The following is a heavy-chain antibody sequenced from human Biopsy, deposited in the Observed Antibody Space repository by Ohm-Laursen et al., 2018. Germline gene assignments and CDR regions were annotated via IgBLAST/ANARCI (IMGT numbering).Heavy chain of an antibody. CDR1: GYTFISYS. CDR3: ARGEVTFGELIVSLDS. CDR2: IRPLNGDT. D-gene: IGHD3-16*02. Sequence: SVKVSCKTSGYTFISYSINWVRQAPGQGLEWMGWIRPLNGDTKYGQKFQDRVTMTTDTSTSTVYMELTSLRSDDTAVYYCARGEVTFGELIVSLDSWGQGTLVTVSS. J-gene: IGHJ4*02. V-gene: IGHV1-18*01.